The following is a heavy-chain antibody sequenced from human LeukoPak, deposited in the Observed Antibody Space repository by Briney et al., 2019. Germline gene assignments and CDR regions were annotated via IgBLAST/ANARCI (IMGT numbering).Heavy chain of an antibody. CDR1: GGSISSYY. J-gene: IGHJ3*02. Sequence: PSETLSLTCSVAGGSISSYYWSWIRQPPGKGLEWIGYIYYSGSINYNPSLKSRVTISVDTSKNQFSVKLSSVTAADTAVYYCARHRRYSYGYRGAFDIWGQGTMVTVSS. V-gene: IGHV4-59*08. D-gene: IGHD5-18*01. CDR2: IYYSGSI. CDR3: ARHRRYSYGYRGAFDI.